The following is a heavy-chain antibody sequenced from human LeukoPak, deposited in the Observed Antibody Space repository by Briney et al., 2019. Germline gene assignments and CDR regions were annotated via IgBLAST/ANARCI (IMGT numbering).Heavy chain of an antibody. Sequence: ASVKVSCKASGYTLTTYAMNWVRQAPGQGLEWMGWINTNTGNPTYAQGFTGRFVFSLDTSVSTAYLQISSLKAEGTAMYYCARSLAARSLDYWGQGTLVTVSS. CDR3: ARSLAARSLDY. J-gene: IGHJ4*02. CDR1: GYTLTTYA. CDR2: INTNTGNP. D-gene: IGHD6-6*01. V-gene: IGHV7-4-1*02.